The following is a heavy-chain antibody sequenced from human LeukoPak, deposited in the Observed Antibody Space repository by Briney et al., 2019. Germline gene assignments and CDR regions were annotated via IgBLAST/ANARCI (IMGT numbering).Heavy chain of an antibody. J-gene: IGHJ6*03. D-gene: IGHD3-3*01. CDR1: GYTFTSYD. V-gene: IGHV1-8*01. Sequence: ASVKVSCKASGYTFTSYDTNWVRQATGQGLEWMGWMNPNSGNTGYAQKFQGRVTMTRNTSISTAYMELSSLRSEDTAVYYCARALRFLVGDYYYMDVWGKGTTVTVSS. CDR3: ARALRFLVGDYYYMDV. CDR2: MNPNSGNT.